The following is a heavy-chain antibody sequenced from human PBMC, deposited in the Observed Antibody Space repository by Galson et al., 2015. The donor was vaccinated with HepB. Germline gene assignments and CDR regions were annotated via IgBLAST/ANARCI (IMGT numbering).Heavy chain of an antibody. CDR3: ARGTISSGWPT. V-gene: IGHV3-66*01. CDR1: GFTVSSNY. Sequence: SLRLSCAASGFTVSSNYMSWVRQAPGKGLEWVSVIYSGGSTYYADSVKGRFTISRDNSKNTLYLQMNSLRAEDTAVDYCARGTISSGWPTWGQGTLVTVSS. J-gene: IGHJ5*02. D-gene: IGHD6-19*01. CDR2: IYSGGST.